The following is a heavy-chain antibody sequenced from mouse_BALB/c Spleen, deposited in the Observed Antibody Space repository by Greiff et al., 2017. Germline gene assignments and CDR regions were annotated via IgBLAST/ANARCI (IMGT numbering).Heavy chain of an antibody. CDR3: ARGRYGPYYYAMDY. J-gene: IGHJ4*01. Sequence: EVKLVESGGGLVKPGGSLKLSCAASGFTFSSYAMSWVRQTPEKRLEWVASISSGGSTYYPDSVKGRFTISRDNARNILYLQMSSLRSEDTAMYYCARGRYGPYYYAMDYWGQGTSVTVSS. D-gene: IGHD1-2*01. CDR1: GFTFSSYA. V-gene: IGHV5-6-5*01. CDR2: ISSGGST.